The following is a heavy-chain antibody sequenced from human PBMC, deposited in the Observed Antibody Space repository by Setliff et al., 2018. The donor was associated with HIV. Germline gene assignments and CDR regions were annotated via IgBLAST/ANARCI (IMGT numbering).Heavy chain of an antibody. J-gene: IGHJ4*02. Sequence: SETLSLTCAFYHGSFSGYYWSWIRQPPGKGLEWIGEINHSGSTNYNPSLKSRVTISVDTSKNQFSLRLSSVTAADTAVYYCARQGGNYSPFGYWGRGTLVTVSS. V-gene: IGHV4-34*01. CDR1: HGSFSGYY. D-gene: IGHD1-26*01. CDR2: INHSGST. CDR3: ARQGGNYSPFGY.